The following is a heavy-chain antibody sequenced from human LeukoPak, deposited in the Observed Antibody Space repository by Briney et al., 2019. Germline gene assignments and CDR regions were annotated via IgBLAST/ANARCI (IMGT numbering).Heavy chain of an antibody. V-gene: IGHV4-39*01. J-gene: IGHJ6*03. CDR3: ARPYCSGGSCYGAGYYYYYMDV. Sequence: SETLSLTCTVSGGSISSSSYYWGWIRQPPGKGLEWIGSIYYSGSTYYNPSLKSRVTISADTSKNQFSLKLSSVTAADTAVYYCARPYCSGGSCYGAGYYYYYMDVWGKGTTVTVSS. D-gene: IGHD2-15*01. CDR1: GGSISSSSYY. CDR2: IYYSGST.